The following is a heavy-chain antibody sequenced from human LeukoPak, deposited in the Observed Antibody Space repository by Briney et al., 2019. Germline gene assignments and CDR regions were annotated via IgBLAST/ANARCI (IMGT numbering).Heavy chain of an antibody. Sequence: TGGSLRLSCAASGFTVSSNYMSWVRQAPGKGLEWVSVIYSGGSTYYADSVKGRFTISRDNSKNTLYLQMNSLRAEDTAVYYCAKALNVAMVRGVITRDFDYWGQGTLVTVSS. V-gene: IGHV3-53*05. CDR1: GFTVSSNY. J-gene: IGHJ4*02. CDR2: IYSGGST. CDR3: AKALNVAMVRGVITRDFDY. D-gene: IGHD3-10*01.